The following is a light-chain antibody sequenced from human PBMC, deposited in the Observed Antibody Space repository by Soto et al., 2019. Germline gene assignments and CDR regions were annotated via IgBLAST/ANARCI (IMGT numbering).Light chain of an antibody. V-gene: IGLV1-40*01. J-gene: IGLJ1*01. CDR3: QSYDSSLSASYV. Sequence: QSVLTQPPSVSGAPGQRVTISCTGCSSNIGAGCEVHWYQHLPGKAPKLLIYGNTNRPSGVPDRFSGSKSGTSASLAVTGLQAEDEADYYRQSYDSSLSASYVFGGGTKVTVL. CDR2: GNT. CDR1: SSNIGAGCE.